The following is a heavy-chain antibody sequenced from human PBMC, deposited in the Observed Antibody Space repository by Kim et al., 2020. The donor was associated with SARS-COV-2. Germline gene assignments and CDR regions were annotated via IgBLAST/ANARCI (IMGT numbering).Heavy chain of an antibody. CDR3: ATSIAVAGLVDY. CDR2: IWYDGSNK. J-gene: IGHJ4*02. CDR1: GFTFSSYG. D-gene: IGHD6-19*01. Sequence: GGSLRLSCAASGFTFSSYGMHWVRQAPGKGLELVAVIWYDGSNKYYADSVKGRFTISRDNSKNTLYLQMNSLRADDTAVYYCATSIAVAGLVDYWGQGTLVTVSS. V-gene: IGHV3-33*01.